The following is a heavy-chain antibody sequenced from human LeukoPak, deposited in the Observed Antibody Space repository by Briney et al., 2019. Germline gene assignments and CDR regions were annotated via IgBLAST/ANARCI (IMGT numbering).Heavy chain of an antibody. V-gene: IGHV4-31*03. CDR1: GGSINSCGHY. CDR3: ARGRGYSYGIDY. Sequence: PSETLSLTCTVSGGSINSCGHYWSWIPQHPGKGLEYIGYIYDSGKKYYNPSVKSRVTISEDTSENQFSLKLSSVTAADTAVYYCARGRGYSYGIDYWGQGTLVTVSS. D-gene: IGHD5-12*01. CDR2: IYDSGKK. J-gene: IGHJ4*02.